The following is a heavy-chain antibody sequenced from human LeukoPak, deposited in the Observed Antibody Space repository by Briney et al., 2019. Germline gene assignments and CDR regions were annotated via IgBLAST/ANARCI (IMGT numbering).Heavy chain of an antibody. J-gene: IGHJ4*02. Sequence: GSLRLSCAASGFTFSTYGMHWVRQAPGKGLEWVAVISYDGSNKYYADSVKGRFTISRDNSKNTLYLQMNSLRAEDTAVYYCAKLVVVAATQNYWGQGTLVTVSS. CDR2: ISYDGSNK. D-gene: IGHD2-15*01. CDR1: GFTFSTYG. CDR3: AKLVVVAATQNY. V-gene: IGHV3-30*18.